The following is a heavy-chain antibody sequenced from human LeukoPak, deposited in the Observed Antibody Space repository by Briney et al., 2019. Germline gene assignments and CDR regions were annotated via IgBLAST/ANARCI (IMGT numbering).Heavy chain of an antibody. CDR3: ARHSYSSGWYPAFDI. D-gene: IGHD6-19*01. Sequence: SETLSLTCAVLGGSFNNYYWSWIRQPPGKGLEWVGEINHSGSTTYNSSLKSRVIISVDTSRSQFSLNLNSVTAADTAVYYCARHSYSSGWYPAFDIWGQGTMVTVSS. CDR1: GGSFNNYY. CDR2: INHSGST. V-gene: IGHV4-34*01. J-gene: IGHJ3*02.